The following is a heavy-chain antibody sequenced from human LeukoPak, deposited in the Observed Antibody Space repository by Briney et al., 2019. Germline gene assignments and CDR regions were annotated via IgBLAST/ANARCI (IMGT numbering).Heavy chain of an antibody. CDR3: ARDNYYYYMDV. CDR1: GFTVSSNY. J-gene: IGHJ6*03. CDR2: SYSGGST. V-gene: IGHV3-66*01. Sequence: GGSLRLSCAASGFTVSSNYMSWVRQAPGKGLEWVSVSYSGGSTYYADSVKGRFTISRDNSKNMLYLQMNSLRAEDTAVYYCARDNYYYYMDVWGKGTTVTISS.